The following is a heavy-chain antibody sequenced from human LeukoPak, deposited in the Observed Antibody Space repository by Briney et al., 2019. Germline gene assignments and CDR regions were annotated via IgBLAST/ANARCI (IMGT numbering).Heavy chain of an antibody. J-gene: IGHJ5*02. Sequence: QSGGSLRLSCAASGFTFSSYDMHWVRQGIGKGLEWVSAIATAGDTFYSGSVKGRFTISRENAKKSLYLQMNSLRAGDTVVYYCARGGELGFDPWGQGTLVTVSS. CDR3: ARGGELGFDP. CDR1: GFTFSSYD. V-gene: IGHV3-13*01. D-gene: IGHD1-7*01. CDR2: IATAGDT.